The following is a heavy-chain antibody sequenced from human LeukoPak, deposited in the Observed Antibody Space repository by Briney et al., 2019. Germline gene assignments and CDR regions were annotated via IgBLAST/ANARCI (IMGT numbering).Heavy chain of an antibody. CDR2: IYYSGST. CDR1: GGSVSSGDYY. V-gene: IGHV4-61*08. J-gene: IGHJ5*02. Sequence: SETLSLTCTVSGGSVSSGDYYWSWIRQPPGKGLEWIGYIYYSGSTNYNPSLKSRVTISVDTSKNQFSLKLSSVTAADTAVYYCARSGAAAGNIFWFDPWGQGTLVTVSS. D-gene: IGHD6-13*01. CDR3: ARSGAAAGNIFWFDP.